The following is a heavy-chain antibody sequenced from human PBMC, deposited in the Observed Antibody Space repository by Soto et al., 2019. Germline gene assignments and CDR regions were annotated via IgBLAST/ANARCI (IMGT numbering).Heavy chain of an antibody. J-gene: IGHJ6*02. V-gene: IGHV5-51*01. CDR1: GYSFTSYW. CDR3: AGGGVRGVITRTRDYYGMDV. Sequence: EVQLVQSGAEVKKPGESLQISCKGSGYSFTSYWIGWVRQMPGKGLEWMGIIYPGDSDTRYSPSFQGQVTISADKSISTAYLQWSSLKASDTAMYYCAGGGVRGVITRTRDYYGMDVWGQGTTVTVSS. CDR2: IYPGDSDT. D-gene: IGHD3-10*01.